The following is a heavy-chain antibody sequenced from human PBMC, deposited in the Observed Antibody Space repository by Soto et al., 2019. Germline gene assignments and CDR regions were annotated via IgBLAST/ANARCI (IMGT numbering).Heavy chain of an antibody. CDR2: ISYDGSNK. J-gene: IGHJ4*02. CDR1: GFTFSSYA. CDR3: ARDSPGIAARPGPGLFDY. D-gene: IGHD6-6*01. Sequence: GGSLRLSCAASGFTFSSYAMHWVRQAPGKGLEWVAVISYDGSNKYYADSVKGRFTISRDNSKNTLYLQMNSLRAEDTAVYYWARDSPGIAARPGPGLFDYWGQGTLVTVSS. V-gene: IGHV3-30-3*01.